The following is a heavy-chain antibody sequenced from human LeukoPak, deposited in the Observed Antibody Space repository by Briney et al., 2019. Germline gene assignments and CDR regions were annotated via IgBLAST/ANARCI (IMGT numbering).Heavy chain of an antibody. CDR3: ARDRTPNYDFWSGYYSFYYGMDV. CDR1: GFTFSSYA. D-gene: IGHD3-3*01. Sequence: GGSLRLSCAASGFTFSSYAMHWVRQATGKGLEWVAVISYDGSNKYYADSVKGRFTISRDNSKNTLYLQMNSLRAEDTAVYYCARDRTPNYDFWSGYYSFYYGMDVWGQGTTVTVSS. V-gene: IGHV3-30-3*01. J-gene: IGHJ6*02. CDR2: ISYDGSNK.